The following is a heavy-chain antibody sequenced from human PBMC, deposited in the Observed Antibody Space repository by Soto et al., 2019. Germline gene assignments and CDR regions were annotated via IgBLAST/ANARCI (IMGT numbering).Heavy chain of an antibody. CDR3: ARGINYYDSSGWNTWFDP. CDR1: GGTFSSYA. Sequence: GASVKVSCKASGGTFSSYAISWLRQAPGQGLEWMGGIIPIFGTANYAQKFQGRVTITADESTSTAYMELSSLRSEDTAVYYCARGINYYDSSGWNTWFDPWGQGTLVTV. J-gene: IGHJ5*02. V-gene: IGHV1-69*13. D-gene: IGHD3-22*01. CDR2: IIPIFGTA.